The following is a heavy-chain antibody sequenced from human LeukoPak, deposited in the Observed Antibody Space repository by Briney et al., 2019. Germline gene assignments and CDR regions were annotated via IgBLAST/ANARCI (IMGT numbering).Heavy chain of an antibody. CDR3: ARDGMVRGIRFDP. Sequence: EASVKVSCKASGGTFSSYAISWVRQAPGQGLEWMGGIIPIFGTANYAQKFQGRVTITADESTSTAYMELRSLRSDDTAVYYCARDGMVRGIRFDPWGQGTLVTVSS. CDR2: IIPIFGTA. J-gene: IGHJ5*02. D-gene: IGHD3-10*01. CDR1: GGTFSSYA. V-gene: IGHV1-69*13.